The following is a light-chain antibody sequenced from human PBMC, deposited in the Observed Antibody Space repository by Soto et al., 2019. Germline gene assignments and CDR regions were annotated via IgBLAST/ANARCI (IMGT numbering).Light chain of an antibody. J-gene: IGKJ2*01. CDR2: DAS. Sequence: EIVLTQSPGTLSLSPGERATFSCRASQSVSSNFLAWYQQKPGQAPRLLIYDASSRAADIPDRFSGSGSGTDFTLSISRLEPDDFAVYYCQQYGDSPPVYTFGQGTRLDIK. CDR1: QSVSSNF. CDR3: QQYGDSPPVYT. V-gene: IGKV3-20*01.